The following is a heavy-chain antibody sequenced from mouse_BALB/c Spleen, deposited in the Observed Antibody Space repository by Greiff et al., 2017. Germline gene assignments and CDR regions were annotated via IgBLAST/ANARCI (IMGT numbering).Heavy chain of an antibody. CDR1: GYTFTSYY. Sequence: VQLQQPGAELVKPGASVKLSCKASGYTFTSYYMYWVKQRPGQGLEWIGGINPSNGGTNFNEKFKSKATLTVDKSSSTAYMQLSSLTSEDSAVYYCTRGGNVFAYWGQGTLVTVSA. J-gene: IGHJ3*01. CDR3: TRGGNVFAY. CDR2: INPSNGGT. V-gene: IGHV1S81*02.